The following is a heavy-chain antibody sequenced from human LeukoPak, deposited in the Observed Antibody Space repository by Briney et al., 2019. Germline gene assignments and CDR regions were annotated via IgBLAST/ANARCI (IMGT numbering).Heavy chain of an antibody. D-gene: IGHD7-27*01. V-gene: IGHV3-9*01. CDR1: GFTFHDYT. Sequence: GGSLRLSCAASGFTFHDYTMHWVRQVPGKGLEWVSGITWDSGSTDYADSVMGRFTISKDNAKNSLYLQMNSLRTEDTALYYCATSNWGSPFDYWGQGTLVTVSS. J-gene: IGHJ4*02. CDR3: ATSNWGSPFDY. CDR2: ITWDSGST.